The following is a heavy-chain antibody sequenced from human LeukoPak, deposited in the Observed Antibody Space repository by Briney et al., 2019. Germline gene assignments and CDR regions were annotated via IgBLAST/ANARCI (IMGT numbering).Heavy chain of an antibody. Sequence: GGSLRLSCVGSGFTFSSYSMNWVRQAPGKGLEWIAYISGYIQYADSVKGRFTISRDNAKNSVYLQMNSLRDEDTAVYFCVRDHNYAFDYWGQGTLVTVSS. D-gene: IGHD5-18*01. CDR2: ISGYI. V-gene: IGHV3-48*02. CDR3: VRDHNYAFDY. J-gene: IGHJ4*02. CDR1: GFTFSSYS.